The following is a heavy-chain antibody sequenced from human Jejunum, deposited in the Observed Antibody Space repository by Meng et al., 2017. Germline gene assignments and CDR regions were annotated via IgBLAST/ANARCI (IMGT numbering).Heavy chain of an antibody. CDR1: GASISSGYW. V-gene: IGHV4-4*02. D-gene: IGHD2-15*01. CDR2: IHHGVDT. J-gene: IGHJ4*02. CDR3: ARNGAYSADH. Sequence: QVLLPESGPGLVEPSGALSLTCGVSGASISSGYWWSWVRQPPGKGLEWIGEIHHGVDTNYNPSLKSRVTISVDKSNNQYSLRLTSVTAADTAMYYCARNGAYSADHWGQGTLVTVSS.